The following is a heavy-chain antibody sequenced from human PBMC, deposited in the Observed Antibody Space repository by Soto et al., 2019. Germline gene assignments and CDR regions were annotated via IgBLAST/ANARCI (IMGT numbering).Heavy chain of an antibody. Sequence: QVRLVESGGGVVQPGGSLRLSCAASGFTLRTYPMHWLRQTPGKGLEWLTVLSFDGKVKHYADSVGGRFTISRDISENTLYLQMNSLRGEDTAAYYCARDPLRGSPDYFDHWGQGTLVTVSS. CDR2: LSFDGKVK. V-gene: IGHV3-30*04. CDR3: ARDPLRGSPDYFDH. J-gene: IGHJ4*02. D-gene: IGHD1-1*01. CDR1: GFTLRTYP.